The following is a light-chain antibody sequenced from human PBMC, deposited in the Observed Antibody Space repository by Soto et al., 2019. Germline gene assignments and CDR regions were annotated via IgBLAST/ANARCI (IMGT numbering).Light chain of an antibody. CDR3: SSHIRGNSIV. CDR1: NSDVGGYDR. CDR2: NVN. J-gene: IGLJ1*01. V-gene: IGLV2-14*01. Sequence: QSALTQPASVSGSPGQSITVSCTGTNSDVGGYDRVSWYQQHPGKPPKVIPYNVNARPSGISDRFSGSKSGTTASLTISELQAEDEADYYCSSHIRGNSIVFGTGTKLTVL.